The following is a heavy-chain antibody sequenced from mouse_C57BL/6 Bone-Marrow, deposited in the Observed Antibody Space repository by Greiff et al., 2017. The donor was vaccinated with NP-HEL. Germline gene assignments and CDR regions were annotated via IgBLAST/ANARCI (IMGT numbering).Heavy chain of an antibody. CDR1: GYTFTSYW. J-gene: IGHJ2*01. V-gene: IGHV1-55*01. D-gene: IGHD1-1*01. Sequence: QVQLQQPGAELVKPGASVKMSCKASGYTFTSYWITWVKQRPGQGLEWIGDIYPGSGSTNYNEKFKSKATLTVDTSSSTAYMQLSSLTSEDSAVYYCARGITTVVVFDYWGQGTTLTVSS. CDR3: ARGITTVVVFDY. CDR2: IYPGSGST.